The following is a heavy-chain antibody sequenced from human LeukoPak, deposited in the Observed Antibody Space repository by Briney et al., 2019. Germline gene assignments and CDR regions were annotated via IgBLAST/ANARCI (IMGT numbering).Heavy chain of an antibody. CDR2: MNPNSGNT. J-gene: IGHJ4*02. V-gene: IGHV1-8*01. CDR3: ARGWYSSGWSFDY. CDR1: GYTFTSYD. Sequence: ASVTVSCKASGYTFTSYDINWVRQAPGQGLEWMGWMNPNSGNTGYAQKFQGRVTMTRNTSISTAYMELSSLRSEDTAVYYCARGWYSSGWSFDYWGQGTLVTVSS. D-gene: IGHD6-19*01.